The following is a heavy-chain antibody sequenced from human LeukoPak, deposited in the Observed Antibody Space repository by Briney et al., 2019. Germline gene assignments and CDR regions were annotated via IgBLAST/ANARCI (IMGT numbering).Heavy chain of an antibody. CDR2: IYYSGST. CDR3: ASEDTAMVFSY. Sequence: PPETLPLTCTVSGGSISSYYWSWIRQPPGKGLEWIGYIYYSGSTNYNPSLKSRVTISVDTSKNQFSLKLSSVTAADTAVYYCASEDTAMVFSYWGQGTLVTVSS. CDR1: GGSISSYY. V-gene: IGHV4-59*01. D-gene: IGHD5-18*01. J-gene: IGHJ4*02.